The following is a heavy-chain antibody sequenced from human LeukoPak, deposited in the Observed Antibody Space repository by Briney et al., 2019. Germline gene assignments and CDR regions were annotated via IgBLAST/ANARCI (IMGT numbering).Heavy chain of an antibody. CDR2: INHSGST. CDR3: ARGRTPAGPGAFDI. J-gene: IGHJ3*02. D-gene: IGHD2-2*01. Sequence: SETLSLTCAVYGGSFSGYYWSWIRQPPGKGLEWIGEINHSGSTNYNPSLKRRVTISVDTSKNQFSLKLSSVTAADTAVYYCARGRTPAGPGAFDIWGQGTMVTVSS. V-gene: IGHV4-34*01. CDR1: GGSFSGYY.